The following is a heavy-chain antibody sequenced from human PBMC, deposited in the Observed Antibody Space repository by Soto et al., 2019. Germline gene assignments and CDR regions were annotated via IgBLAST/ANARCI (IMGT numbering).Heavy chain of an antibody. CDR3: ARLWRYYGSGSHSDY. CDR1: GGSISSSSYY. D-gene: IGHD3-10*01. V-gene: IGHV4-39*01. CDR2: IYYSGST. Sequence: SETLSLTCTVSGGSISSSSYYWGWIRQPPGKGLEWIGSIYYSGSTYYNPSLKSRVTISVATSKNQFSLKLSSVTAADTAVYYCARLWRYYGSGSHSDYWGQGTLVTVSS. J-gene: IGHJ4*02.